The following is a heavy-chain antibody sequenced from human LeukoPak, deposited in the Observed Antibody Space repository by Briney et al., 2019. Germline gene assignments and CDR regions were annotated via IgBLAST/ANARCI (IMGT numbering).Heavy chain of an antibody. D-gene: IGHD3-22*01. Sequence: ASVKVSCKASGYTFTSYGISWVRQAPGQGLEWMGWINPNSGGTNYAQKFQGRVTMTRDTSISTAYMELTSLRSDDAAVYYCASGGYYDGGVYYPFDYWGQGTLVTVSS. CDR2: INPNSGGT. CDR1: GYTFTSYG. CDR3: ASGGYYDGGVYYPFDY. V-gene: IGHV1-2*02. J-gene: IGHJ4*02.